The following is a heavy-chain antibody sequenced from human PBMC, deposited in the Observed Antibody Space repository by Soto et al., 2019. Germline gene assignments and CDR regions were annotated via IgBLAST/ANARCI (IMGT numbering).Heavy chain of an antibody. CDR2: INSDGSST. V-gene: IGHV3-74*01. J-gene: IGHJ3*02. CDR3: ARFKQQLARRSDAFDI. CDR1: GFTFSSYW. D-gene: IGHD6-13*01. Sequence: GGSLRLSCAASGFTFSSYWMHWVRQAPGKGLVWVSRINSDGSSTSYADSVKGRFTISRDNAKNTLYLQMNSLRAEDTAVYYCARFKQQLARRSDAFDIWGQGTMVTVSS.